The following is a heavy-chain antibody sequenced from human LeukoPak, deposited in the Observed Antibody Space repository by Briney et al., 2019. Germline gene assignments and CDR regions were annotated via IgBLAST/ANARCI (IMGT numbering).Heavy chain of an antibody. Sequence: PSETLSLTCTVSGGSISSYYWSWIRQPPGKGLEWIGYIYYSGSTNYNPSLKSRVTISVDTSKNQFSLKLSSVTAADTAVHYCARGKIYGMDVWGQGTTVTVSS. CDR1: GGSISSYY. CDR2: IYYSGST. V-gene: IGHV4-59*01. CDR3: ARGKIYGMDV. J-gene: IGHJ6*02.